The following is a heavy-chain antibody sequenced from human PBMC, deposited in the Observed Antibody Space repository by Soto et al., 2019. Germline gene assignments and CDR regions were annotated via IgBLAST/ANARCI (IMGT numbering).Heavy chain of an antibody. V-gene: IGHV1-2*02. J-gene: IGHJ4*02. CDR2: IKPNSGGT. Sequence: ASVKVSCKASGYTFTGYYIHWVRQAPGQGLEWMGWIKPNSGGTNNAQKLQGRVTMTTDTSTSTAYMELRSLRSDDTAVYYCARDSSVRLLDYWGQGTLVTVSS. D-gene: IGHD3-22*01. CDR3: ARDSSVRLLDY. CDR1: GYTFTGYY.